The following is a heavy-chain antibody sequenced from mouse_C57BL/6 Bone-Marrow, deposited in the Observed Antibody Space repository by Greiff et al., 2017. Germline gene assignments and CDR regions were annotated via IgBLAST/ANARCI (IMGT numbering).Heavy chain of an antibody. D-gene: IGHD2-1*01. Sequence: VQLQQSGPELVKPGASVKISCKASGYAFSSSWMNWVKPRPGKGLEWIGRIYPGDGDTNYNGKFKGKATLTADKSSSTAYMQLSSLTSEDSAVYFCARRNYGNFHWYFDVWGTGTTVTVSS. J-gene: IGHJ1*03. CDR2: IYPGDGDT. CDR1: GYAFSSSW. V-gene: IGHV1-82*01. CDR3: ARRNYGNFHWYFDV.